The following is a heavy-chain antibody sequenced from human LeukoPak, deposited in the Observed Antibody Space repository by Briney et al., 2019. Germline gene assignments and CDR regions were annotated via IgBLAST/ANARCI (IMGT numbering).Heavy chain of an antibody. J-gene: IGHJ4*01. V-gene: IGHV3-30*18. Sequence: PGGSLRLSCAASGFPFSSYGMAWVRQAPGKGLEWMAVISNDGTRKYYADSVKGRFTISRDNSKNMLYLQMNSLRVEDMAVYYCAKDLTELTLALNRWGQGTLVTVSS. D-gene: IGHD1-14*01. CDR1: GFPFSSYG. CDR2: ISNDGTRK. CDR3: AKDLTELTLALNR.